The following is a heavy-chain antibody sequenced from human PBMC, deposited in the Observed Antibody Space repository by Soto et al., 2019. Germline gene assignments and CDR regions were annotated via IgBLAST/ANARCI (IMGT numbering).Heavy chain of an antibody. V-gene: IGHV3-66*01. CDR1: KFSVSGDY. D-gene: IGHD3-16*01. Sequence: PGGSLRLSCKDSKFSVSGDYMSWVRQAPGKGLEWVSVIYSGDKTFYSDSVKGRFIISRDNSKNTLYLQMNSLRVEDTAVYFCSTSPWTRGDQWGQGTLVTVSS. CDR3: STSPWTRGDQ. J-gene: IGHJ4*02. CDR2: IYSGDKT.